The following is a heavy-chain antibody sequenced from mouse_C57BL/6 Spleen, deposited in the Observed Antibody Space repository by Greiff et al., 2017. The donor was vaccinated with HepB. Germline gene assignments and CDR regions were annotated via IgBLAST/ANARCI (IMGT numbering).Heavy chain of an antibody. J-gene: IGHJ4*01. CDR1: GFTFSSYD. Sequence: DVKLVESGGGLVKPGGSLKLSCAASGFTFSSYDMSWVRQTPEKRLEWVATISAGGSYTYYPDNVKGRFTITRDNAKNTLYLQMSQLKSEDTAMYNCARESENYDMGYYAMDYWGQGTSVTASS. CDR2: ISAGGSYT. V-gene: IGHV5-4*01. CDR3: ARESENYDMGYYAMDY. D-gene: IGHD2-4*01.